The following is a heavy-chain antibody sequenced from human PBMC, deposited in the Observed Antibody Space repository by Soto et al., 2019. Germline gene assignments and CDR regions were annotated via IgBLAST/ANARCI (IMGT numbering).Heavy chain of an antibody. CDR1: GLTFSSYG. J-gene: IGHJ6*02. CDR2: ISYDGSKK. Sequence: QVYLVGSGGGVVQPGRSLRLSCAVSGLTFSSYGMHWVRQAPGKGLEWVAVISYDGSKKYYADSVKGRFTISRDNSKNTVYLQMNSLRPEDTAVSYCAKSSTAEYYYYGMDVWGQGTTVTVSS. D-gene: IGHD4-4*01. CDR3: AKSSTAEYYYYGMDV. V-gene: IGHV3-30*18.